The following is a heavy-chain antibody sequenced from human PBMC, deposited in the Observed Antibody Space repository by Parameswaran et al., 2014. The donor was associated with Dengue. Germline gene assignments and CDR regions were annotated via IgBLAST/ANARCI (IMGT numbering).Heavy chain of an antibody. V-gene: IGHV3-7*01. D-gene: IGHD5-18*01. CDR3: ARDLDVHTPMVNYYYYGMDV. J-gene: IGHJ6*02. CDR2: IKQDGSEK. Sequence: RWIRQPPGKGLEWVASIKQDGSEKFYVDSVKGRFTISRDNAKNSLYLQMNNLRAEDTSVYYCARDLDVHTPMVNYYYYGMDVWGQGTTVTVSS.